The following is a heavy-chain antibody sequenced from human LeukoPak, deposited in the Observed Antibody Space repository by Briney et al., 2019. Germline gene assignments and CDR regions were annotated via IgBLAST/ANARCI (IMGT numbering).Heavy chain of an antibody. CDR1: GYTFTSYG. D-gene: IGHD3-16*02. CDR2: INPNSGGT. Sequence: ASVKVSCKASGYTFTSYGISWVRQAPGQGLEWMGWINPNSGGTNYAQKFKGWVTLTRDTSINTTYMELSRLTSDVTAVYFCARGTPGSYLGYWGQGTLVTVSP. V-gene: IGHV1-2*04. CDR3: ARGTPGSYLGY. J-gene: IGHJ4*02.